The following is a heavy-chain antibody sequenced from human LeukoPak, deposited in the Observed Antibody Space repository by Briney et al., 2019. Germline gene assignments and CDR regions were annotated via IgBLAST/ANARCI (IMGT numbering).Heavy chain of an antibody. Sequence: TPSETLSLTCAVYGGSFSGYYWSWIRQPPGKGLEWIGEINHSGSTNYNPSLKSRVTISVDTSKNQFSLKLSSVTATDTTVYYCARGVSYDFWSGYYTTPHFDYWAREPRSPSPQ. J-gene: IGHJ4*02. CDR2: INHSGST. V-gene: IGHV4-34*01. CDR1: GGSFSGYY. CDR3: ARGVSYDFWSGYYTTPHFDY. D-gene: IGHD3-3*01.